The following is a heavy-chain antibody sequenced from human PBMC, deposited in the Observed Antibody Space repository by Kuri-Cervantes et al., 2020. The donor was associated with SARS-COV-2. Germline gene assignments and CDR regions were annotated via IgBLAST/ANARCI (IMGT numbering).Heavy chain of an antibody. V-gene: IGHV1-2*06. J-gene: IGHJ5*02. CDR3: ASNRVWGTYHCFEH. CDR2: INPNTGDS. D-gene: IGHD3-16*02. CDR1: GYPFTNNY. Sequence: AAVKVSCKASGYPFTNNYMHWVRKAPGKGLEWMGRINPNTGDSYYVQRFKGRVTMTRDTSTNTAYLDLSGLRSGDTAVYFCASNRVWGTYHCFEHWGHGTLVTVSS.